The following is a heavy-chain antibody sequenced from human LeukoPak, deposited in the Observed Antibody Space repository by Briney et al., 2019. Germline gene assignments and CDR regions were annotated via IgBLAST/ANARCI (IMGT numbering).Heavy chain of an antibody. CDR3: ARDQDGEDYGNAFNI. J-gene: IGHJ3*02. CDR2: IYYSGST. Sequence: SETLSFTCTVSGGSISSYYWSWIRQPPGKGLEWIGYIYYSGSTNYNPSLKSRVTISVDTSKNQFSLKLNSVTAADTAVYYCARDQDGEDYGNAFNIWGQGTLVTVFS. V-gene: IGHV4-59*12. CDR1: GGSISSYY. D-gene: IGHD4-17*01.